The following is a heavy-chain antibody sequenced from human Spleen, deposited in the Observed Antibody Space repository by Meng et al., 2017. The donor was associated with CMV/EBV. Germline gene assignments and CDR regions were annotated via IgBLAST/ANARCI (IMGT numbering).Heavy chain of an antibody. J-gene: IGHJ2*01. CDR3: AREKVGYFDL. V-gene: IGHV4-30-4*08. Sequence: VQLQPWGAGLLKPSETLSLTCTVSGGSISSGDYYWSWIRQPPGKGLEWIGYIYYSGSTYYNPSLKSRVTISVDTSKNQFSLKLSSVTAADTAVYYCAREKVGYFDLWGRGTLVTVSS. CDR2: IYYSGST. CDR1: GGSISSGDYY.